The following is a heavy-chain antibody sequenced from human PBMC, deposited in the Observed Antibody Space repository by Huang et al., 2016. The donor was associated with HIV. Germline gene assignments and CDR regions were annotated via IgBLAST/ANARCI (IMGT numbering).Heavy chain of an antibody. CDR1: GVSFSGYY. Sequence: QVQLQQWGAGLLKPSETLSLTCAVYGVSFSGYYWSWIRQPPGKGLEWIGEINESGSTNDNPSLKSRVTGSVDTSKNQFSLRLSSVTAADTAVYYCARDGPERSSGSYGASDYWGQGTLVTVSS. D-gene: IGHD1-26*01. J-gene: IGHJ4*02. V-gene: IGHV4-34*01. CDR3: ARDGPERSSGSYGASDY. CDR2: INESGST.